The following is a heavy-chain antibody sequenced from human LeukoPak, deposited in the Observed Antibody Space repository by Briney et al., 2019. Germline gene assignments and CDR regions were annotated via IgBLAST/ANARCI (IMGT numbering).Heavy chain of an antibody. Sequence: ASVNVSCKTSGYNFSTFDLNWVRQAPGQGLEWMGWLNPNSGVAGYSQSFQGRLTMTRDTSKSTVYMELTSLRFDDTAVYYCARAFGGWTRGFDYWGQGALITVSS. D-gene: IGHD3-10*01. CDR1: GYNFSTFD. CDR2: LNPNSGVA. V-gene: IGHV1-8*02. J-gene: IGHJ4*02. CDR3: ARAFGGWTRGFDY.